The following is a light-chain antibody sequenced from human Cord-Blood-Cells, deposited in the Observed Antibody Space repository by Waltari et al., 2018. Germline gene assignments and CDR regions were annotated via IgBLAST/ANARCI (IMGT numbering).Light chain of an antibody. CDR3: KQYDNLLT. CDR1: QDISNY. J-gene: IGKJ3*01. Sequence: DIQMTQSPSSLSASVGDRVTITCQASQDISNYLNWYQQKPGKAPKLLIYDASNLETGVPSRFSGSGSGTDFTFTISSLQPEDIATYYCKQYDNLLTFGPGTKVDIK. V-gene: IGKV1-33*01. CDR2: DAS.